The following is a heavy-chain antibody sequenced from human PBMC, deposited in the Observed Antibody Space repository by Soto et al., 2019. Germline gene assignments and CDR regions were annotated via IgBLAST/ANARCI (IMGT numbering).Heavy chain of an antibody. J-gene: IGHJ6*03. D-gene: IGHD3-10*01. Sequence: SETLSLTCTVSGGSISSYYWSWIRQPPGKGLEWIGYIYYSGSTNYHPSLKSRVTISVDTSKNQFSLKLSSVTAADTAVYYCARFYGSGSYYYYYYMDVWGKGTTVTVSS. CDR3: ARFYGSGSYYYYYYMDV. CDR1: GGSISSYY. V-gene: IGHV4-59*08. CDR2: IYYSGST.